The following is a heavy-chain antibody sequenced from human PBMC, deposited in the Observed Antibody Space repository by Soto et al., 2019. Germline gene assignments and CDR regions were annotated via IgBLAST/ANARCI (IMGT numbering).Heavy chain of an antibody. CDR1: GFSLSSYS. CDR2: ISSSSNTI. J-gene: IGHJ5*02. D-gene: IGHD2-8*01. Sequence: PGGSLRLSCAASGFSLSSYSMKWVRQAPGKGLEWISYISSSSNTIYYADSVKGRFTISRDNARNSLYLQMSSLRDEDTAVYYCARDMPIKAGSTSGGGWFDPWGQGTLVTV. CDR3: ARDMPIKAGSTSGGGWFDP. V-gene: IGHV3-48*02.